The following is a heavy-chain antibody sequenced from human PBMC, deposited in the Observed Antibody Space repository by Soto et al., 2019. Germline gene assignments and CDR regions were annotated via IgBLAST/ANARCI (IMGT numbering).Heavy chain of an antibody. CDR2: ISYSGST. CDR1: GASITTEY. Sequence: SETLSLTCTVSGASITTEYWSWIRQPPGKGLEWIGYISYSGSTDYNPSLKSRVTISFDASKNQISLQVRSATAADAAVYYCARDLKEYCSDGKCNWFDPWGQGTLVTVS. D-gene: IGHD2-15*01. J-gene: IGHJ5*02. CDR3: ARDLKEYCSDGKCNWFDP. V-gene: IGHV4-59*01.